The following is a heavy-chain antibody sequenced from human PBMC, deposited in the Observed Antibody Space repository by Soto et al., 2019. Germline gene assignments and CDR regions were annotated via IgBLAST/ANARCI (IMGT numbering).Heavy chain of an antibody. D-gene: IGHD3-10*01. J-gene: IGHJ6*02. Sequence: EVQLVQSGAEVKKPGESLKISCKGSGYSFTSYWIGWVRQMRGKGLEWMGSIYPGDSDTRYSPSFQGQVTISADKSISTAYLQWSSTKASDTAMYYCAGGGVRGVITRTGDYYCMDVWGQGTTVTVSS. CDR2: IYPGDSDT. V-gene: IGHV5-51*01. CDR3: AGGGVRGVITRTGDYYCMDV. CDR1: GYSFTSYW.